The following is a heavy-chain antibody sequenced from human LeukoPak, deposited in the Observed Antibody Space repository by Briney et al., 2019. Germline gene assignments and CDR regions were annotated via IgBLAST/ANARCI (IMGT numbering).Heavy chain of an antibody. CDR3: ARWDDSAWAFGN. CDR2: RSHSGTT. J-gene: IGHJ4*02. D-gene: IGHD6-19*01. Sequence: SETLSLTCTVSGDSFTSVTDYWAWIRQSPGKGLEWIGYRSHSGTTSYSSSLKSRVTISVDTSKNQLSLKLTSVTAADTAVYYCARWDDSAWAFGNWGPGTLVTVSS. V-gene: IGHV4-61*01. CDR1: GDSFTSVTDY.